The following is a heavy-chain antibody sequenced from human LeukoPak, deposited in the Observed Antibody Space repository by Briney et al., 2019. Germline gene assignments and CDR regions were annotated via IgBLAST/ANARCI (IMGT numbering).Heavy chain of an antibody. CDR3: AKDSAFYHIDV. Sequence: PGGSLRLSCAASGFTFSSYSMNWVRQAPGKGLEWVSLISSSSSYIYYADSVKGRFIISRDNAKKSLYLQMNSLRAEDTAVYYCAKDSAFYHIDVWGKGTTVIISS. CDR2: ISSSSSYI. D-gene: IGHD2/OR15-2a*01. V-gene: IGHV3-21*01. CDR1: GFTFSSYS. J-gene: IGHJ6*03.